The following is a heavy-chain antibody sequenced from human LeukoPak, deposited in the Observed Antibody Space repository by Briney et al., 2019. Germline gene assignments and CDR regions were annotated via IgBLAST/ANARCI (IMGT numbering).Heavy chain of an antibody. V-gene: IGHV3-48*04. D-gene: IGHD5-18*01. CDR1: SAFTLNRHW. CDR2: ISSSSSTI. J-gene: IGHJ3*02. Sequence: GGSLRLSCAASSAFTLNRHWMSWVRQAPGKGLEWVSYISSSSSTIYYADSVKGRFTISRDNAKNSLYLQMNSLRAEDMALYYCAKAAGIQLSAFDIWGQGTMVTVSS. CDR3: AKAAGIQLSAFDI.